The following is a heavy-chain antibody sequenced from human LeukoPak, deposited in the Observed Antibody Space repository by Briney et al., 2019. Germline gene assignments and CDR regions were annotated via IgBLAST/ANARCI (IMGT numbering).Heavy chain of an antibody. CDR3: ARDSPMVRGVIRPWYFDY. J-gene: IGHJ4*02. CDR2: IKQDGSEK. Sequence: GGSLRLSCAASGFTFSSYWMSWVRQAPGKGLEWVANIKQDGSEKYYVDSVKGRFTISRDNAKNPLYLQMNSLRAEDTAVYYCARDSPMVRGVIRPWYFDYWGQGTLVTVSS. V-gene: IGHV3-7*01. D-gene: IGHD3-10*01. CDR1: GFTFSSYW.